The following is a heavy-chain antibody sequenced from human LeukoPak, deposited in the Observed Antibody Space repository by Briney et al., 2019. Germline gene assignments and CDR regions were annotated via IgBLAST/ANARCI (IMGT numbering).Heavy chain of an antibody. CDR3: ARGGYCSGGSCHYNWCDP. V-gene: IGHV4-34*01. J-gene: IGHJ5*02. Sequence: SETLSLTCAVYGGSFSGYYWSWIRHPPGKGLEGIGEINHSGSTNYNLSLKSRVTISVDTSKNQFSVNLSCVTAAGTAVYYCARGGYCSGGSCHYNWCDPGGEGTLVSVS. D-gene: IGHD2-15*01. CDR1: GGSFSGYY. CDR2: INHSGST.